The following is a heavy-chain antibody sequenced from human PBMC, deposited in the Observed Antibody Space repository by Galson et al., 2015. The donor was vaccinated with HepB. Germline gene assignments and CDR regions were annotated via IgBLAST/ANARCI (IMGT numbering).Heavy chain of an antibody. CDR1: GYTFTSYD. Sequence: SVKVSCKASGYTFTSYDINWVRQATGQGLESVGWVNPNSGNTGYAQKFQGRVTMTRDTSRSTAYMELSSLRSEDTGVYYCARGRGYSYGYTDNWGQGTLVTVSS. V-gene: IGHV1-8*01. CDR3: ARGRGYSYGYTDN. CDR2: VNPNSGNT. J-gene: IGHJ4*02. D-gene: IGHD5-18*01.